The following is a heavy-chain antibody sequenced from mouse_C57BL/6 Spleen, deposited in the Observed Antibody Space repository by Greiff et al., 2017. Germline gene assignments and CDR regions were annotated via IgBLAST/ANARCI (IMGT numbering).Heavy chain of an antibody. CDR3: ARDENDYHYAMDY. J-gene: IGHJ4*01. CDR1: GFTFSDFY. Sequence: EVQVVESGGGLVQSGRSLRLSCATSGFTFSDFYMEWVRQAQGKGLAWIAASRNKANAYTTEYSASVKGRFIVSRDTSQSILYLQMNALRAEDTAICYCARDENDYHYAMDYWGQGTSVTVSS. D-gene: IGHD2-4*01. CDR2: SRNKANAYTT. V-gene: IGHV7-1*01.